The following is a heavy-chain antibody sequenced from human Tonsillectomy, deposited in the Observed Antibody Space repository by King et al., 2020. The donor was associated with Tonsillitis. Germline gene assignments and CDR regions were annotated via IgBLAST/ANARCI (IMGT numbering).Heavy chain of an antibody. V-gene: IGHV3-21*01. CDR1: GFIFRTYY. J-gene: IGHJ4*02. D-gene: IGHD3-22*01. CDR3: SRSPSPRDYYDPYYFDY. Sequence: VQLVESGGGLVKPGGSLRLSCAASGFIFRTYYMNWVRQAPGQGLEWVSSISSNSSYIYYADSVEGRFTISRDNAKNSLYLQMNSLRVEDTAVYYCSRSPSPRDYYDPYYFDYWGQGALVTVSS. CDR2: ISSNSSYI.